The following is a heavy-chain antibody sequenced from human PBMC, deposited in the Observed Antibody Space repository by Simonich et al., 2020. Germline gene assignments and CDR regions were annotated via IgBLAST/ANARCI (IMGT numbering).Heavy chain of an antibody. CDR2: SYHSGGT. CDR1: GYSISRGYY. CDR3: ARVGYSNYYYYGMDV. V-gene: IGHV4-38-2*01. J-gene: IGHJ6*02. D-gene: IGHD6-13*01. Sequence: QVQLQESGPGLVKPSETLSLTCAFSGYSISRGYYWGWFRQPPGKGLEWIGSSYHSGGTYYNPSRKSRVTISVDTSKNQFSLKLSSVTAADTAVYYCARVGYSNYYYYGMDVWGQGTTVTVSS.